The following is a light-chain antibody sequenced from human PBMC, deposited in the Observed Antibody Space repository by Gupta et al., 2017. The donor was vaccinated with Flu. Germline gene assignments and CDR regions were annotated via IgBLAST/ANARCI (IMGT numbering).Light chain of an antibody. V-gene: IGLV8-61*01. CDR1: SGSVSTSYY. J-gene: IGLJ3*02. CDR2: STN. Sequence: QPVVTQEPSFSVSPGGTVTLTCGLSSGSVSTSYYPSWYQQTPGQAPRTPIYSTNTRSSGVPDRFSGSILGNKAALTITGAQADDESDYYCVLYMGSGIWVFGGGTKLTVL. CDR3: VLYMGSGIWV.